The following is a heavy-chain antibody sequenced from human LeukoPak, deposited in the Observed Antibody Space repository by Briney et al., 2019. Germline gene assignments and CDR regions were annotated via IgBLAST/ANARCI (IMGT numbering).Heavy chain of an antibody. Sequence: KELDWVTVISYDGSKKYYADSVKGRFTISRDSSKNMLYLQMNSLRVEDTAVYYCAKGFRSGAWDACDIWGQGTMVTVSS. J-gene: IGHJ3*02. CDR3: AKGFRSGAWDACDI. CDR2: ISYDGSKK. V-gene: IGHV3-30*18. D-gene: IGHD3-3*01.